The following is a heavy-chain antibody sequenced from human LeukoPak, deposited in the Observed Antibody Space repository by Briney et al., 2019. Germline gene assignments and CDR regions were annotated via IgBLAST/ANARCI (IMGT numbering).Heavy chain of an antibody. CDR1: GFTFSSYA. J-gene: IGHJ4*02. D-gene: IGHD2-15*01. Sequence: PGGSLRLSCAASGFTFSSYAMSWVRQAPGKGLEWVSAISGSGGSTYYADSVKGRFTISRDNSKNTLYLQMSSLRAEDTAVYYCARAHRRNIVVVVAAQYVLGYWGQGTLVTVSS. V-gene: IGHV3-23*01. CDR2: ISGSGGST. CDR3: ARAHRRNIVVVVAAQYVLGY.